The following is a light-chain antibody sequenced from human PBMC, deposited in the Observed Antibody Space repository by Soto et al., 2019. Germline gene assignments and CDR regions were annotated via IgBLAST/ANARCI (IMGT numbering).Light chain of an antibody. V-gene: IGKV3-20*01. Sequence: EIVLTQSPGTLSLSPGERATLSCRASQSVSSSYLAWYQQRPGQAPRLLFYDASIRATGIPDRFSGSGSGTDFTLTISRLEPDDFAVYYCQQYGSSSTFGQGTRLEIK. CDR2: DAS. CDR3: QQYGSSST. CDR1: QSVSSSY. J-gene: IGKJ5*01.